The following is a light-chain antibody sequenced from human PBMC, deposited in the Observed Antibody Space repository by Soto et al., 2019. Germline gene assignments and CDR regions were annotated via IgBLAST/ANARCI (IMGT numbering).Light chain of an antibody. CDR3: QQYGSSGT. J-gene: IGKJ1*01. CDR1: QSVSNNY. Sequence: EILMTQSPATLSVSAGERATLSCRASQSVSNNYLAWYQQKPGHAPSLLIYGASNRATGIPDRFSGSGSGTDFTLTISRLEPEDFAVYYCQQYGSSGTFGQGTKVDIK. V-gene: IGKV3-20*01. CDR2: GAS.